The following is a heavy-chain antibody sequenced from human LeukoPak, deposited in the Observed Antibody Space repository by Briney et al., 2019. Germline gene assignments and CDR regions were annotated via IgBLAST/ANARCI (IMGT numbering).Heavy chain of an antibody. J-gene: IGHJ4*02. CDR1: GGTFSSYA. CDR2: IIPIFGTA. V-gene: IGHV1-69*05. Sequence: ASVKVSCKASGGTFSSYAISWVRQAPGQGLEWMGRIIPIFGTANYAQKFQGRVTTTTDESTSTAYMELSSLRSEDTAVYYCARPKSLGATGNYFDYWGQGTLVTVSS. CDR3: ARPKSLGATGNYFDY. D-gene: IGHD1-26*01.